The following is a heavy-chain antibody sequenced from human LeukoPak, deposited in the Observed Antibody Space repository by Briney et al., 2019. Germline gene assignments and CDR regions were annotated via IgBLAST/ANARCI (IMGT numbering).Heavy chain of an antibody. CDR2: ISSSSSYI. V-gene: IGHV3-21*01. D-gene: IGHD2-2*01. CDR1: GFTFSSYS. Sequence: GGSLRLSCAASGFTFSSYSMNWVRQAPGKGLEWFSSISSSSSYIYYADSVKGRYTISRDNAKNTLYLQMNSVRAEDTAVYYCARDSAGGAIVVVPAAMRGVDWFDPWGQGTLVTVSS. J-gene: IGHJ5*02. CDR3: ARDSAGGAIVVVPAAMRGVDWFDP.